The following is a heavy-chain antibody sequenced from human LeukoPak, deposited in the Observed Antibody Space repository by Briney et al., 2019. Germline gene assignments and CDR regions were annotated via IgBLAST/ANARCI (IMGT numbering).Heavy chain of an antibody. CDR2: ISSNGGST. CDR1: GFTFSSYA. J-gene: IGHJ4*02. Sequence: GGSLRLSCAASGFTFSSYAMHWVRQAPGKGLEYVSAISSNGGSTYYANSVKGGFTISRDNSKNTLYLQMGSLRAEDMAVYYCARGPSESITMIVVDAHFDYWGQGTLVTVSS. CDR3: ARGPSESITMIVVDAHFDY. D-gene: IGHD3-22*01. V-gene: IGHV3-64*01.